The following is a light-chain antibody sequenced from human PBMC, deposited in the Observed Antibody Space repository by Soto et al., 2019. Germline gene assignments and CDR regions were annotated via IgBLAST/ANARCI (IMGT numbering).Light chain of an antibody. J-gene: IGLJ1*01. Sequence: QSALTQPASVSGSPGQSITISCTGTSSDVGGYNYVSWYQHHPGKAPKLLIYDVSNGPSGVSNRFFGSKSGNTASLTISGLPTEDEADYYCSSYTSSSTRVFGTGTKLTVL. CDR3: SSYTSSSTRV. V-gene: IGLV2-14*03. CDR1: SSDVGGYNY. CDR2: DVS.